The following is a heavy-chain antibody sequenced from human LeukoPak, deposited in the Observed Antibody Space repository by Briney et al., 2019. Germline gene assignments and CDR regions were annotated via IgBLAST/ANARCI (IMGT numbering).Heavy chain of an antibody. CDR3: AKEYTPSTPLGELDS. CDR2: IRHDEANS. CDR1: GFNLNSYA. V-gene: IGHV3-30*02. J-gene: IGHJ4*02. Sequence: GGSLRLSCAVSGFNLNSYAMHWVRQAPGKGLEWVAVIRHDEANSFYADSVQGRFTISRDTSKKLLYLQMNSLRVEDTAVYYCAKEYTPSTPLGELDSWGQGTLVTVSS. D-gene: IGHD2-2*02.